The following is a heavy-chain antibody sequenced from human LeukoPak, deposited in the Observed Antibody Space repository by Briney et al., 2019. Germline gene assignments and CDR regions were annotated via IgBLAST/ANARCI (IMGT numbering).Heavy chain of an antibody. V-gene: IGHV1-2*02. CDR3: VRDETRSSDNAFDI. Sequence: ASVKVSCKPHVYTFSAYHIHWVRQAPGQGLEGMGWMNPKNGDTNYAQRFQGRGTMTGDPSSNTAYMDLNRLTSGDTAVYYCVRDETRSSDNAFDIWGQGTLVTVSS. CDR1: VYTFSAYH. J-gene: IGHJ3*02. D-gene: IGHD3-16*02. CDR2: MNPKNGDT.